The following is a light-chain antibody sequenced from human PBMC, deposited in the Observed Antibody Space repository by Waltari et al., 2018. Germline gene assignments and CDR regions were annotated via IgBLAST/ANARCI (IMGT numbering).Light chain of an antibody. Sequence: QLVLTQSPSASASLGASVKLTCTLSSGHSSNVIAWLQQQPKKGPRYLMKVNRHGSHNKGDEIPARFSGSSSGAERYLTISSLQSEDEADYYCQTGGHGTWVFGGGTKLTVL. CDR1: SGHSSNV. CDR3: QTGGHGTWV. V-gene: IGLV4-69*01. CDR2: VNRHGSH. J-gene: IGLJ3*02.